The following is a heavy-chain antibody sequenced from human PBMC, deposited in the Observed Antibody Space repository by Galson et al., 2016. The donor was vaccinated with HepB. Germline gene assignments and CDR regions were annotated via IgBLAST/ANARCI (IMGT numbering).Heavy chain of an antibody. Sequence: SLRLSCAASGFTFRTFSMDWVRQAPGKGLEWVSYISGDSDTIYYADSVKGRFTISRDNAKSSLNLQMNALRDEDTAVYYCARGLYSNSFDLWGQGALATVSS. CDR3: ARGLYSNSFDL. J-gene: IGHJ5*02. V-gene: IGHV3-48*02. CDR1: GFTFRTFS. D-gene: IGHD4-11*01. CDR2: ISGDSDTI.